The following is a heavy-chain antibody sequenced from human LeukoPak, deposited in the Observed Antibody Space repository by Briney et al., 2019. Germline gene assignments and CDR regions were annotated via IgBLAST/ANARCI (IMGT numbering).Heavy chain of an antibody. CDR1: GGSISSYY. CDR2: IYYSGST. D-gene: IGHD3-22*01. CDR3: AREGEGSSGYHASFDY. J-gene: IGHJ4*02. V-gene: IGHV4-59*01. Sequence: SETLSLTCTVSGGSISSYYWSWIRQPPGKGLEWIGYIYYSGSTNYNPSLKSRVTISVDTSKNQFSLKLSPVTAADTAVYYCAREGEGSSGYHASFDYWGQGTLVTVSS.